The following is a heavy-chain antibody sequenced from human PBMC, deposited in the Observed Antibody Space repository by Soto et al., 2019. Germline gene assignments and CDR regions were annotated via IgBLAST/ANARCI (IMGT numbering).Heavy chain of an antibody. CDR3: ARDLPDNSLP. J-gene: IGHJ5*02. Sequence: GGSLRLSCAASGFIFSGSAIHWVRQASGKGLEWVAVVSHDGRNTHYADSVKGRFTISRDSSKNTVSLEMTSLRAEDTAVYYCARDLPDNSLPWGQGTLVTVSS. CDR2: VSHDGRNT. D-gene: IGHD1-26*01. CDR1: GFIFSGSA. V-gene: IGHV3-30*04.